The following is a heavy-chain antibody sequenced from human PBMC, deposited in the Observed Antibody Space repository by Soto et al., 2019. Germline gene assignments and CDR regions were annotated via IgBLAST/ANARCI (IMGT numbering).Heavy chain of an antibody. CDR3: ARSSSAGVDY. CDR1: GGTFSSYA. Sequence: ASVKVSCKASGGTFSSYAISWVRQAPGQGLEWVGWINPNSGGTNYAQKFQGRVTMTRDTSISTAYMELSRLRSDDTAVYYCARSSSAGVDYWGQGTLVTVSS. V-gene: IGHV1-2*02. D-gene: IGHD6-6*01. J-gene: IGHJ4*02. CDR2: INPNSGGT.